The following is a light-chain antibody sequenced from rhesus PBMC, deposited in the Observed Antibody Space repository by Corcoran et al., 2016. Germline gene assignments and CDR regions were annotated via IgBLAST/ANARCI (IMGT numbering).Light chain of an antibody. CDR1: SNNVGNQG. CDR3: SAWDSSLSSYI. J-gene: IGLJ1*01. V-gene: IGLV10-114*01. Sequence: QAGLTQPPSVSKGLRQTATLTCTGNSNNVGNQGAAWLQQHQGHPPKLLSYRNNNRPSGISERFSASRSGNTASLTITGLQPEDEDDYYCSAWDSSLSSYIFGPGTRLSVL. CDR2: RNN.